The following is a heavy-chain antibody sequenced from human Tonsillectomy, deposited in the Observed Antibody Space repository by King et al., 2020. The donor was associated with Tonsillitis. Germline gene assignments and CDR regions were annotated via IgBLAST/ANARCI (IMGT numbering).Heavy chain of an antibody. D-gene: IGHD2-15*01. CDR2: IYYSWST. Sequence: MQLQESGPGLVKPSETLSLTCTVSGGSISSSSYYWGWIRQPPGKGLEWIGSIYYSWSTYYNPSLKSRGTISVDTSKNQFSLKLSSVTAADTAVYYCARLDREYCSGGSCSLGYYFDYWGQGTLVTVSS. CDR1: GGSISSSSYY. V-gene: IGHV4-39*01. CDR3: ARLDREYCSGGSCSLGYYFDY. J-gene: IGHJ4*02.